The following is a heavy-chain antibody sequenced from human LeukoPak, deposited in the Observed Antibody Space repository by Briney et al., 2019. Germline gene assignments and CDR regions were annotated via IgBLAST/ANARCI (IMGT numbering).Heavy chain of an antibody. D-gene: IGHD2-21*01. CDR3: ARDRPYYSYCFDI. CDR1: GFTFSSYG. CDR2: ISSSGSTI. V-gene: IGHV3-48*01. Sequence: PGGSLRLSCAASGFTFSSYGMHWVRQAPGKGLEWVSYISSSGSTISYADSVKGRFTISRDNAKNSLYLQMNSLRAEDTAVYYCARDRPYYSYCFDIWGQGTMVTVSS. J-gene: IGHJ3*02.